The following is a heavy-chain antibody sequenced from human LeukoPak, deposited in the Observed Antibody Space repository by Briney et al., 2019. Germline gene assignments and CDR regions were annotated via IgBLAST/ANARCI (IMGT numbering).Heavy chain of an antibody. CDR3: ARHSGYCSSTSCYDWFDP. Sequence: SETLSLTCTVSGGSISSYYWSWIRQLPGKGLEWIGYIYYSGSTNYNPSLKSRVTISVDTSKNQFSLKLSSVTAADTAVYYCARHSGYCSSTSCYDWFDPWGQGTLVTVSS. CDR2: IYYSGST. CDR1: GGSISSYY. D-gene: IGHD2-2*01. J-gene: IGHJ5*02. V-gene: IGHV4-59*01.